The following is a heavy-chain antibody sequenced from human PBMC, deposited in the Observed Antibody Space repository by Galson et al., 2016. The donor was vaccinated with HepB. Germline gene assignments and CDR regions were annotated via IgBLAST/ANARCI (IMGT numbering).Heavy chain of an antibody. CDR1: GFTFRDFP. V-gene: IGHV3-21*01. Sequence: SLRLSCAASGFTFRDFPMVWVRQAPGQGLEWVSSISSDGVYTYYADSLKGRFSISRDNAKNSLFPQMSSLRAEDTAMYYCARDYFCVGASCRGERGRFDYWGQGALVTVSS. CDR2: ISSDGVYT. D-gene: IGHD2-21*01. J-gene: IGHJ4*02. CDR3: ARDYFCVGASCRGERGRFDY.